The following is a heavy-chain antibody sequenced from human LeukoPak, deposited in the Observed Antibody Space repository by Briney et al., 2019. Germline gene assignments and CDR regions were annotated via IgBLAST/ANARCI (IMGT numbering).Heavy chain of an antibody. Sequence: SETLSLTCTVSGASISSSSSSWGWVRQPPGKGPEWIGEINHSGSTNYNPSLKSRVTISVDTSKNQFSLKLSSVTAADTAVYYCARGRGDGYCTNGVCYTPLDYWGLGTLVTVSS. J-gene: IGHJ4*02. CDR2: INHSGST. V-gene: IGHV4-39*07. D-gene: IGHD2-8*01. CDR1: GASISSSSSS. CDR3: ARGRGDGYCTNGVCYTPLDY.